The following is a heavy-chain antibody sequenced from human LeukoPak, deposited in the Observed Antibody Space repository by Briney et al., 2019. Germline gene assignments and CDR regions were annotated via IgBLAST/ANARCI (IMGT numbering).Heavy chain of an antibody. J-gene: IGHJ3*02. V-gene: IGHV4-39*07. Sequence: SETLSLTCTVSGGSISSSSYYWGWLRQPPGKGLEWIGSIYYSGSTYYNPSLKSRVTISVDTSKNQFSLKLSSVTAADTAVYYCARGPDDAFDIWGQGTMVTVSS. CDR2: IYYSGST. CDR1: GGSISSSSYY. CDR3: ARGPDDAFDI.